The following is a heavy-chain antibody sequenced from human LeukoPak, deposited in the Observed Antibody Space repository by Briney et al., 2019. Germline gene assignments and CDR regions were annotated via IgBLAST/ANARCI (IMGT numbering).Heavy chain of an antibody. D-gene: IGHD6-6*01. CDR1: GFTFSSYG. V-gene: IGHV3-30*02. J-gene: IGHJ4*02. CDR3: ARDDPSMIAALHY. Sequence: GGSLRLSCAASGFTFSSYGMHWVRQAPGKGLEWVAFIRYDGNNKYYADSVKGRFTISRDNSKNTLYLQMNSLRTEDTAVYYCARDDPSMIAALHYWGQGTLVTVSS. CDR2: IRYDGNNK.